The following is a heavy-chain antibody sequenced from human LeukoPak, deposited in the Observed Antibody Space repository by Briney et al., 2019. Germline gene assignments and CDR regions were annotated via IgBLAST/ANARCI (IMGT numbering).Heavy chain of an antibody. CDR2: FDPEDGET. D-gene: IGHD6-19*01. CDR1: GYTLTELS. J-gene: IGHJ5*02. CDR3: ATATQARDGQWLNWFDP. V-gene: IGHV1-24*01. Sequence: ASVKVSCKVSGYTLTELSMHCVRQAPGKGLEWMGGFDPEDGETIYAQKFQGRVTMTEDTSTDTAYMELSSLRSEDTAVYYCATATQARDGQWLNWFDPWGQGTLVTVSS.